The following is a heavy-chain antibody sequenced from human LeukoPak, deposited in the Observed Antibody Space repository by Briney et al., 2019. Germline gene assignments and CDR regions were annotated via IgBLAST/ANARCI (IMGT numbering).Heavy chain of an antibody. J-gene: IGHJ5*02. CDR1: GGSFSGYY. V-gene: IGHV4-34*01. CDR2: INHSGST. D-gene: IGHD2-21*02. Sequence: PSETLSLTCAVYGGSFSGYYWSWIRQPPGKGLEWIGEINHSGSTNYNPSLKSRVTIPVDTSKNQFSLKLSSVTAADTAVYYCARSYCGGDCYREGWFDPWGQGTLVTVSS. CDR3: ARSYCGGDCYREGWFDP.